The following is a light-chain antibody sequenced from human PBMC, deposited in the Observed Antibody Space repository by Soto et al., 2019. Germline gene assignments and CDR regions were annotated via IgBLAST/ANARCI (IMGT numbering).Light chain of an antibody. V-gene: IGKV1-39*01. Sequence: DIQMTQSPSSLSASVGDRVTITCRASQSISSYLNWYQQKPGKAPKLLIYAASSLQSGVPSRFSGSGSGTDFTLTISSLQPEDFATYYCQQRYSTPPPFGQGTKVDIK. CDR1: QSISSY. CDR3: QQRYSTPPP. CDR2: AAS. J-gene: IGKJ2*01.